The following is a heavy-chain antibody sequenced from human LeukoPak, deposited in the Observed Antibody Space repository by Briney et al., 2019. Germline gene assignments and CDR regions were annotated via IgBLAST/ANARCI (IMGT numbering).Heavy chain of an antibody. CDR2: ISGSGGST. V-gene: IGHV3-23*01. CDR3: AAGTLSGGDQDFDY. CDR1: GFTFSSYA. J-gene: IGHJ4*02. Sequence: GGSLRLSCEASGFTFSSYAMSWVRQAPGKGLEWVSAISGSGGSTYYADSVKGRFTISRDNAKNSLYLQMNSLRAEDTAVYYCAAGTLSGGDQDFDYWGQGTLVTVSS. D-gene: IGHD2-21*01.